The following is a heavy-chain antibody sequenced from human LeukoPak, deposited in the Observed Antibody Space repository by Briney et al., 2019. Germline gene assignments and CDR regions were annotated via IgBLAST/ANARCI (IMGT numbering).Heavy chain of an antibody. CDR3: ARDGPDAFDI. J-gene: IGHJ3*02. V-gene: IGHV3-7*03. CDR1: GFTFSRYW. CDR2: MNQDGSEI. Sequence: GGSLRLSCVGSGFTFSRYWLNWVRQAPGKGLEWVANMNQDGSEIYYLDSVKGRFTISRDNAKNSVYLQMNSLRAEDTAVYYCARDGPDAFDIWGQGTMVTVSS.